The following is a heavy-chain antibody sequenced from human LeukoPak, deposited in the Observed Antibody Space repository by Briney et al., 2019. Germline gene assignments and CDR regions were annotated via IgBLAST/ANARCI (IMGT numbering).Heavy chain of an antibody. V-gene: IGHV1-18*01. CDR3: ARDRLRYFDWYEPDHLGHAFDI. Sequence: ASAKVSCKASGHTFTSYVISSVRQAPGQGVEWMGWISAYNGNTNYAQKLQGRVTMTTDTSTSTAYMELRRLRSDDTAVYYCARDRLRYFDWYEPDHLGHAFDIWGQGTMVTVSS. J-gene: IGHJ3*02. D-gene: IGHD3-9*01. CDR2: ISAYNGNT. CDR1: GHTFTSYV.